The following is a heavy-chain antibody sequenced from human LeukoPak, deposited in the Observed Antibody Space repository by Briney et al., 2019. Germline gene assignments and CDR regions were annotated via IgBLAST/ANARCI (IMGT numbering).Heavy chain of an antibody. CDR3: TRDGVPAGLYFDS. CDR2: INQVGSEK. J-gene: IGHJ4*02. D-gene: IGHD2-2*01. V-gene: IGHV3-7*03. Sequence: GGSLRLSCAASGFAFSDFWMNWVRQAPGNGLEWVASINQVGSEKYYVDSVRGRFTISRDNAKNSLFLQINSLRVEDTAVYYCTRDGVPAGLYFDSWGQGSLVTVSS. CDR1: GFAFSDFW.